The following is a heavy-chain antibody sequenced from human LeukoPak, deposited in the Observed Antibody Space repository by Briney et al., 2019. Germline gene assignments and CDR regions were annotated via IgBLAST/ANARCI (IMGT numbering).Heavy chain of an antibody. J-gene: IGHJ5*02. CDR1: GGSISSYY. D-gene: IGHD3-3*01. V-gene: IGHV4-59*01. CDR3: ARTSPNYDFWSGYYTDWFDP. CDR2: IYYSGST. Sequence: SETLSLTCTVSGGSISSYYWSWIRQPPGKGLEWIGYIYYSGSTHYNPSLKSRVTISVDTSKNQFSLKLSSVTAADTAVYYCARTSPNYDFWSGYYTDWFDPWGQGTLVTVSS.